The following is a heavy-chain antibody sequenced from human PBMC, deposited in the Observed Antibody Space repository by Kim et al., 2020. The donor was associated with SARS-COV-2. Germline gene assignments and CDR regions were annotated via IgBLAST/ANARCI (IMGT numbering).Heavy chain of an antibody. CDR3: ARGITGVDL. CDR1: GFTFSNYA. D-gene: IGHD3-3*01. Sequence: GGSLRLSCAASGFTFSNYAMHWIRRAPGKGLEWVAGISYDGSNKYYADSVKGRFTISRDNSKNTLYLQTNSLRAEDTAVYFCARGITGVDLWGQGTLVTVSS. V-gene: IGHV3-30*04. CDR2: ISYDGSNK. J-gene: IGHJ4*02.